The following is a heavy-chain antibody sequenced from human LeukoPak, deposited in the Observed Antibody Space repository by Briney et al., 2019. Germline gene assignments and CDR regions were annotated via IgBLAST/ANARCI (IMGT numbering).Heavy chain of an antibody. D-gene: IGHD6-19*01. CDR2: T. CDR3: ARAGGSGLIDY. Sequence: TNYNPSLQSRVTISVDTSKNQFSLKLNSVSAADTAVYYCARAGGSGLIDYWGQGTLVTVSS. V-gene: IGHV4-34*01. J-gene: IGHJ4*02.